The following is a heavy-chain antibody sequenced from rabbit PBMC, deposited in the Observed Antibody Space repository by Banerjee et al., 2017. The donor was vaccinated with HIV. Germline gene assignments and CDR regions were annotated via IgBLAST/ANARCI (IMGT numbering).Heavy chain of an antibody. V-gene: IGHV1S40*01. CDR3: ARDDYYTYGYTGYLYDL. J-gene: IGHJ4*01. CDR2: INTGSSGIT. Sequence: QSLEESGGDLVKPGASLTLTCTASGFSFSNSDDMCWVRQAPGKGLEWIACINTGSSGITNYASWAKGRFAISKPSSTTVTLQMTSLTAADTAAYFCARDDYYTYGYTGYLYDLWGPGHPRHRL. D-gene: IGHD6-1*01. CDR1: GFSFSNSDD.